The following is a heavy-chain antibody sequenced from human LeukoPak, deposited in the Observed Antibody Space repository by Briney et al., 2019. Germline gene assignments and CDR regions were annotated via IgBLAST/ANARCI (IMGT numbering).Heavy chain of an antibody. CDR2: INPNSGGT. Sequence: ASLKVSCKAAGYTFTGYYMHWVRQAPGQGLEWMGWINPNSGGTNYAQKFQGRVTMTRDTSISTAYMELSRLRSEDTAVYYCASILRRYDSSGNDAFDIWGQGTMVTVSS. J-gene: IGHJ3*02. D-gene: IGHD3-22*01. CDR3: ASILRRYDSSGNDAFDI. CDR1: GYTFTGYY. V-gene: IGHV1-2*02.